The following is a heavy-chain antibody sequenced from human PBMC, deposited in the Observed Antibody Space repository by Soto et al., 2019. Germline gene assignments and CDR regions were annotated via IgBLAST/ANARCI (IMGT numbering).Heavy chain of an antibody. CDR3: AMDRGLTHFDY. Sequence: SETLSLTCAVYGGSFSGYYWSWIRQPPGKGLEWIGEINHSGSTNYNPSLKSRVTISVDTSKKQFSLKLSSVTAADTAVYYCAMDRGLTHFDYWGQGTLVTVSS. CDR2: INHSGST. V-gene: IGHV4-34*01. CDR1: GGSFSGYY. D-gene: IGHD2-15*01. J-gene: IGHJ4*02.